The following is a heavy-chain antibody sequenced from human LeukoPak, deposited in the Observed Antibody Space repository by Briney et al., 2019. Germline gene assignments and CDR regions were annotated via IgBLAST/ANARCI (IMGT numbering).Heavy chain of an antibody. Sequence: GGSLRLSCAASGFTFSSYGMSWVRQGPGKGLERVSAISGSGGSTYYADSVKGRFTISRDNSKNTLYLQMNSLRAEDTAVYYCAKERSPAYGSGTYWGQGTLVTVSS. CDR2: ISGSGGST. CDR1: GFTFSSYG. CDR3: AKERSPAYGSGTY. J-gene: IGHJ4*02. V-gene: IGHV3-23*01. D-gene: IGHD3-10*01.